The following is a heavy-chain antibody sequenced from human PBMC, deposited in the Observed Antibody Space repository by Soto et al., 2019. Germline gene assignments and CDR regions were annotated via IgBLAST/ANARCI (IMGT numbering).Heavy chain of an antibody. CDR2: IKSKTDGGTT. Sequence: GGSLRLSCAASGFTFSNAWMNWVRQAPGKGLEWVGRIKSKTDGGTTDYAAPVKGRFTISRDDSKNTLYLQMNSLKTEDTAVYYCTTSSGYSSSRYYGMDVWGQGTTVTVSS. CDR3: TTSSGYSSSRYYGMDV. D-gene: IGHD6-6*01. CDR1: GFTFSNAW. V-gene: IGHV3-15*07. J-gene: IGHJ6*02.